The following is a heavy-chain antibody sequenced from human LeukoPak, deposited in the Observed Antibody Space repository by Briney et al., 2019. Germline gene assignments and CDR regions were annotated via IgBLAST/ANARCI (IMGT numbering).Heavy chain of an antibody. CDR1: GFTFSSYS. Sequence: GGSLRLSCAASGFTFSSYSMNWVRQAPGKGLEWVSYISSSGSTIYYADSVKGRFTISRDNAKNSLYLQMNSLRAEDTAVYYCARGGYSSSWYHLSYFDYWGQGTLVTVSS. CDR3: ARGGYSSSWYHLSYFDY. D-gene: IGHD6-13*01. J-gene: IGHJ4*02. CDR2: ISSSGSTI. V-gene: IGHV3-48*04.